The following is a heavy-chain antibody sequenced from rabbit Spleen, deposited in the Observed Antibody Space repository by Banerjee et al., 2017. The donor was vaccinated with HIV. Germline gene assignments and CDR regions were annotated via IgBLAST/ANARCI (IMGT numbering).Heavy chain of an antibody. Sequence: QSLEESGGDLVKPGASLTLTCTASGFSLGSNSYMCWVRQAPGKGLEWIACIDIGSSGFSYFATWAKGRFIISKTSSTTVTLQMTSLTVADTATYFCARDTGSSFSTYGMDLWGQGTLVTVS. CDR2: IDIGSSGFS. CDR3: ARDTGSSFSTYGMDL. J-gene: IGHJ6*01. V-gene: IGHV1S40*01. D-gene: IGHD8-1*01. CDR1: GFSLGSNSY.